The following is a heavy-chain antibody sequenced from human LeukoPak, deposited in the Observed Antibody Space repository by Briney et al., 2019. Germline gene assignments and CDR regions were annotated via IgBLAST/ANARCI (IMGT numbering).Heavy chain of an antibody. D-gene: IGHD2-2*01. CDR2: ISYDGGNK. J-gene: IGHJ3*02. CDR3: ARDRGGCSSTSCYSDAFDI. Sequence: GRSLKLSCAASGFTFSSYAMHWVRQAPGKGLEWVAVISYDGGNKYYADSVKGRFTISRDNSKHTLYPQMNSLRAEDTAVYYCARDRGGCSSTSCYSDAFDIWGQGTMVTVSS. CDR1: GFTFSSYA. V-gene: IGHV3-30*01.